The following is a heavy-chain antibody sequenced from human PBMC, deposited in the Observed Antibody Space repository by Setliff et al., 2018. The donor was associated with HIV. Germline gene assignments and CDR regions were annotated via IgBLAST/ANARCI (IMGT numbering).Heavy chain of an antibody. CDR1: GGSTDSGSYY. J-gene: IGHJ5*02. D-gene: IGHD6-13*01. CDR2: MYYTGST. CDR3: ARIGSGWSVGWFDP. Sequence: LSLTCTVSGGSTDSGSYYWAWIRQPPGKGLEWIGSMYYTGSTYYNPSLKSRVTISIDTSKNQFSLKLNSVTAADTAVYYCARIGSGWSVGWFDPWGQGTLVTVSS. V-gene: IGHV4-39*01.